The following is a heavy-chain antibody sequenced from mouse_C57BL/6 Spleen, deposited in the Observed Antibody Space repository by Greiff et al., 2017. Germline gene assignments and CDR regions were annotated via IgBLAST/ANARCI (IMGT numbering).Heavy chain of an antibody. CDR1: GFNIKDDY. V-gene: IGHV14-4*01. Sequence: VQLQQSGAELVRPGASVKLSCTASGFNIKDDYMHWVKQRPEQGLEWIGWIDPENGDTEYASNFQGKATITADTSYNTAYLQLSSLTSEDTAVYYCTTGGLNLFAYWGQGTLVTVST. CDR3: TTGGLNLFAY. J-gene: IGHJ3*01. CDR2: IDPENGDT. D-gene: IGHD1-3*01.